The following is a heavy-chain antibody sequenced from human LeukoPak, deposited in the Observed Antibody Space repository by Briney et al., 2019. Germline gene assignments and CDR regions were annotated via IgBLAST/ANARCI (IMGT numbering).Heavy chain of an antibody. CDR1: GFTFDDYA. Sequence: GGSLRLSCAATGFTFDDYAMHWVRQAPGKGLEWVSGISWNSGSIGYADSVKGRFTISRDNAKNSLYLQMNSLRAEDMALYYCAKAVGDYEYYFDYWGQGTLVTVSS. D-gene: IGHD3-16*01. V-gene: IGHV3-9*03. CDR2: ISWNSGSI. CDR3: AKAVGDYEYYFDY. J-gene: IGHJ4*02.